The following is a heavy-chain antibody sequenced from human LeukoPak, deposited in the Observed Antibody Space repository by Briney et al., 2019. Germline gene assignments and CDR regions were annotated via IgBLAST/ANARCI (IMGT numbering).Heavy chain of an antibody. CDR3: ARQFEAMIVVVPSDY. CDR1: GGTFSSYA. D-gene: IGHD3-22*01. V-gene: IGHV1-69*05. CDR2: IIPIFGTA. J-gene: IGHJ4*02. Sequence: ASVKVSCKASGGTFSSYAISWVRQAPGQGLEWMGGIIPIFGTANYAQKFQGRVTITTDESTSTAYMELSSLRSEDTAVYYCARQFEAMIVVVPSDYWGQGTLVTVSS.